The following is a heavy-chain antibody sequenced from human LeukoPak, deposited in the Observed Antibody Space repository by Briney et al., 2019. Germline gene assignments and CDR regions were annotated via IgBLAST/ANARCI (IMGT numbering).Heavy chain of an antibody. V-gene: IGHV1-18*01. J-gene: IGHJ4*02. Sequence: ASVKVSCKASGYTFTSYGISWVRPAPGQGLEWMGWISAYNGNTNNALKLQGTVTMTTDTSTSTPYMELRRLKCHDTPLAYSAPSYDFWSGSYSLEDYWGQGTLVTVSS. CDR1: GYTFTSYG. CDR3: APSYDFWSGSYSLEDY. CDR2: ISAYNGNT. D-gene: IGHD3-3*01.